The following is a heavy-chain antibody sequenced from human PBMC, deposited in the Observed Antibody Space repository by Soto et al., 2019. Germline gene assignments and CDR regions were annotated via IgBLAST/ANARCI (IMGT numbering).Heavy chain of an antibody. CDR1: GEYLSISKYH. Sequence: SETQSLTCPLSGEYLSISKYHWSWIRQTPGKGLEWIASASGSGVTTYNPYLMSRVIISLDPSKDQVSLSLTSVTAADTAVYYCARDRGGWYHDFDLWGQGTLVTVSS. D-gene: IGHD6-19*01. CDR3: ARDRGGWYHDFDL. CDR2: ASGSGVT. V-gene: IGHV4-61*01. J-gene: IGHJ4*02.